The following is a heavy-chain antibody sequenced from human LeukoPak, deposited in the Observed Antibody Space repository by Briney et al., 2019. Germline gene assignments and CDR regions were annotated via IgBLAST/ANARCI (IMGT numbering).Heavy chain of an antibody. CDR1: GFTFSSYG. J-gene: IGHJ4*02. CDR3: SKLHYCSGGSCYKEDY. CDR2: IRFDASNT. Sequence: GGSLRLSCAASGFTFSSYGMHWVRQAPGKGLEWVAFIRFDASNTYYADSVKGRFTISRANSKNTLYLQMNSLRTDDTALYYCSKLHYCSGGSCYKEDYWGQGTLVNVSS. D-gene: IGHD2-15*01. V-gene: IGHV3-30*02.